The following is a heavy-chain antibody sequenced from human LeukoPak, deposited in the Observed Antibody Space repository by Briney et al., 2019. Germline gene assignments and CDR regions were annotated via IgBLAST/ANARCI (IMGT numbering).Heavy chain of an antibody. Sequence: SVKVSCKASGGTFSSYAISWVRQAPGQGLEWMGRIIPIFGTANYAQKFQGRVTITTDESTSTAYMELSSLRSEYTAVYYCGVAVAGYFDYWGQGTLVTVSS. CDR1: GGTFSSYA. J-gene: IGHJ4*02. V-gene: IGHV1-69*05. CDR3: GVAVAGYFDY. D-gene: IGHD6-19*01. CDR2: IIPIFGTA.